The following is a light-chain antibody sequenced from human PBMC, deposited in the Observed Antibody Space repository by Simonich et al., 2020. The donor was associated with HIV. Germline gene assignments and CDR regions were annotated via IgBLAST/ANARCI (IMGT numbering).Light chain of an antibody. V-gene: IGKV1-5*03. J-gene: IGKJ1*01. CDR3: QQYYTTPWT. CDR1: HSISRW. CDR2: EAS. Sequence: DIQMTQSPSTLSPSVGDRVTITCRASHSISRWLAWYQQLPGKAPKLLISEASSLESGVPSWFSGSGSGTEFTLTISSLQPEDFATYYCQQYYTTPWTFGQWTKVQIK.